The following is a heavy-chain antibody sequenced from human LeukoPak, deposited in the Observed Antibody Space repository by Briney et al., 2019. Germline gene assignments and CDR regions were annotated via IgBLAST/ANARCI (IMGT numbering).Heavy chain of an antibody. CDR1: GFIVSSNY. CDR2: ISSGGNT. D-gene: IGHD3-22*01. Sequence: GSLRLSCAASGFIVSSNYMSWVRQAPGKGLEWVSIISSGGNTYYADSVEGRFTISRDISKNTLYLQMNGLRAEDTAVYYCAREVRGYYFDYWGQGTLVTVSS. V-gene: IGHV3-53*01. J-gene: IGHJ4*02. CDR3: AREVRGYYFDY.